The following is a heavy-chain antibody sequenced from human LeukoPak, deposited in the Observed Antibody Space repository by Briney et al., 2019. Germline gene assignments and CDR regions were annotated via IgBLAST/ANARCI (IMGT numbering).Heavy chain of an antibody. CDR1: GGTFSSYA. J-gene: IGHJ4*02. V-gene: IGHV1-69*13. CDR3: ARENISPRWEPGYFDY. CDR2: IIPIFGTA. Sequence: GASVKASCKASGGTFSSYAISWVRQAPGQGLEWMGGIIPIFGTANYAQKFQGRVTITADESTSTAYMELSSLRSEDTAVYYCARENISPRWEPGYFDYWGQGTLVTVSS. D-gene: IGHD1-26*01.